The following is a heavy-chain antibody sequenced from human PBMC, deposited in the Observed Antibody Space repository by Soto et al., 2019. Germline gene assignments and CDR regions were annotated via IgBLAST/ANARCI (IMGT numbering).Heavy chain of an antibody. V-gene: IGHV5-51*01. J-gene: IGHJ4*02. CDR1: GYSFTSYW. CDR3: ARSGYSGYGGGTFDY. D-gene: IGHD5-12*01. CDR2: IYPGDSDT. Sequence: HGESLKISCKGSGYSFTSYWIGWVRQMPGKGLEWMGIIYPGDSDTRYSPSFQGQVTISADKSISTAYLQWSSLKASDTAMYYCARSGYSGYGGGTFDYWGQGTLVTVSS.